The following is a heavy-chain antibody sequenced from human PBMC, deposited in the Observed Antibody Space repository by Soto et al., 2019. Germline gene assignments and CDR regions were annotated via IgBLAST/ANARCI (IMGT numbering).Heavy chain of an antibody. J-gene: IGHJ3*02. CDR2: IRSKANSYAT. CDR1: GFTFSGSA. CDR3: TPCLDTYYYDSSGQPGGLAFDI. Sequence: GETLKISCAASGFTFSGSAMHWVRQASGKGLEWVGRIRSKANSYATAYAASVKGRFTISRDDSKNTAYLQMNSLKTEDTAVYYCTPCLDTYYYDSSGQPGGLAFDIWGQGTMVTVSS. D-gene: IGHD3-22*01. V-gene: IGHV3-73*01.